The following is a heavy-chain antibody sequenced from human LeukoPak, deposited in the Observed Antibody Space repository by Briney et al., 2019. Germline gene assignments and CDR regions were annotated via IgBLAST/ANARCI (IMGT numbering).Heavy chain of an antibody. CDR1: GFTFSNYA. Sequence: GKSLRLSCAASGFTFSNYAMHWVRQAPGKGLEWVSLISYGGTYEYYADSVKGRFTISRDNSKNTLYLQLNSLRAEDTAVYYCARDSTYYYDSGSSGPHYFDNWGQGTLVTVSS. V-gene: IGHV3-30*16. J-gene: IGHJ4*02. CDR3: ARDSTYYYDSGSSGPHYFDN. D-gene: IGHD3-10*01. CDR2: ISYGGTYE.